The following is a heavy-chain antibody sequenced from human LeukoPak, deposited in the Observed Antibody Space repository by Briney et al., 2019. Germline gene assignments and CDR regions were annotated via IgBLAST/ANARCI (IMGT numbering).Heavy chain of an antibody. CDR2: IHHSGSS. D-gene: IGHD4-17*01. CDR3: ARINYDDRYYFDF. V-gene: IGHV4-30-4*01. CDR1: GDSIRGDDDY. J-gene: IGHJ4*02. Sequence: PSETLSLTCTVSGDSIRGDDDYWTWIRQPPGKGLEWIGYIHHSGSSYYNPSLKGRVTMSVDTSRNHFSLDLRSVTASDTAIYYCARINYDDRYYFDFWGQGTLITVSP.